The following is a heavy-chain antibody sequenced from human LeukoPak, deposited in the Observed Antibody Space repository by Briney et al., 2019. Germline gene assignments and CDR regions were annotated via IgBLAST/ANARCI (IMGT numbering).Heavy chain of an antibody. V-gene: IGHV1-69*13. CDR2: IIPIFGTA. D-gene: IGHD6-13*01. CDR3: ARIAAAGTNRIDY. J-gene: IGHJ4*02. Sequence: SVKVSCTASGGTFSSYAISWVRQAPGQGLEWMGGIIPIFGTANYAQKFQGRVTITADESTSTAYMELSSLRSEDTAVYYCARIAAAGTNRIDYWGQGTLVTVSS. CDR1: GGTFSSYA.